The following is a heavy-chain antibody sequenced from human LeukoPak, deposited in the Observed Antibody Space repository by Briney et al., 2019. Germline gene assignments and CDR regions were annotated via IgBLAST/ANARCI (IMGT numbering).Heavy chain of an antibody. CDR3: ARVVAAAGNNWFDP. CDR1: GGSISSSGYY. V-gene: IGHV4-39*07. J-gene: IGHJ5*02. Sequence: PSETLSLTCSVSGGSISSSGYYWGWIRQPPGKGLEWIGSIFYSGSTYNNPSLKSRLSISIDTSKNQFSLKLNSVTAADTAVYYCARVVAAAGNNWFDPWGQGTLVTVSS. CDR2: IFYSGST. D-gene: IGHD6-25*01.